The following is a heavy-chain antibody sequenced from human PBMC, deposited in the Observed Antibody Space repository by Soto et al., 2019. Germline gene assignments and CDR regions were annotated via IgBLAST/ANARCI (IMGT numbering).Heavy chain of an antibody. CDR2: TYYRSKWFH. D-gene: IGHD2-21*01. CDR3: ARAPPVIGSNWFDP. J-gene: IGHJ5*02. V-gene: IGHV6-1*01. Sequence: PSQTLSLTCAISGDSVSSDSAAWNWIRQSPSRGLEWLGRTYYRSKWFHDYAASVKSRIIINPDTSKNQFSLQLNSVTPEDTAVYYCARAPPVIGSNWFDPWGQGTPVTVSS. CDR1: GDSVSSDSAA.